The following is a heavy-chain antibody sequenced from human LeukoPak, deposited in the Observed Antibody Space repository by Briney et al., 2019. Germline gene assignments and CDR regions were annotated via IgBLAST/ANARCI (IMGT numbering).Heavy chain of an antibody. CDR2: IYTSGST. J-gene: IGHJ5*02. Sequence: ETLSLTCTVSGGSISSYYWSWIRQPAGKGLEWIGRIYTSGSTNYNPSLKSRVTMSVDTSKNQFSLKLSSVTAADTAVYYCARHTRYSSGWGYNWFDPWGQGTLITVSS. CDR3: ARHTRYSSGWGYNWFDP. D-gene: IGHD6-19*01. V-gene: IGHV4-4*07. CDR1: GGSISSYY.